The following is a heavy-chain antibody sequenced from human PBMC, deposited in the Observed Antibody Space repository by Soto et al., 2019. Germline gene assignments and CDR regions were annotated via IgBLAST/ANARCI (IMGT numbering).Heavy chain of an antibody. CDR3: VHLLTGGRFDP. CDR1: GFSLSSSGVG. Sequence: QITLKESGPSLVKPTETLTLTCTFSGFSLSSSGVGVAWIRPPPGKPLEWLALIYWDAAKYTSPSLKRRLTITKDTSENLVVLLMTTMDPVDTATYFCVHLLTGGRFDPWGQGTLVTVSS. CDR2: IYWDAAK. V-gene: IGHV2-5*02. J-gene: IGHJ5*02. D-gene: IGHD3-16*01.